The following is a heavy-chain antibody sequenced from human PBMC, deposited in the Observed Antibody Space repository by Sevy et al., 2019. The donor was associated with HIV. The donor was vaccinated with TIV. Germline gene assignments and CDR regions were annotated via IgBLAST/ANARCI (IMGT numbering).Heavy chain of an antibody. D-gene: IGHD2-15*01. Sequence: GGSLRLSCVASGFTFSSYNFNWVRQAPGKGLELISFINIGITIISHADSVKGRFTISRDSAKKSVYLQMNSLRVEDTAVYYCARDGGYSDYGMDLWGQGTTVTVSS. CDR1: GFTFSSYN. J-gene: IGHJ6*02. CDR2: INIGITII. V-gene: IGHV3-48*01. CDR3: ARDGGYSDYGMDL.